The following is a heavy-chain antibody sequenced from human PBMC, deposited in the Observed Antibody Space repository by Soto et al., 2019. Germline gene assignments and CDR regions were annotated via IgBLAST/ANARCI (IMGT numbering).Heavy chain of an antibody. CDR1: GFKFPDYH. D-gene: IGHD3-3*01. CDR2: INSRGTYT. V-gene: IGHV3-11*06. Sequence: PGGSVRLSCAASGFKFPDYHMTWIRQAQGKGLEWISYINSRGTYTTYADSVRGRFTVSRDNAKNSLYLQMDSLTGEDTAVYYCACVAPTIFGAQFHQNLVDVWGQGNMVTVAS. CDR3: ACVAPTIFGAQFHQNLVDV. J-gene: IGHJ6*02.